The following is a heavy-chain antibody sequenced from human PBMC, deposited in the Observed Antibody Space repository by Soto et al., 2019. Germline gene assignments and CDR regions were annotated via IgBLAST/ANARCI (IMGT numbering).Heavy chain of an antibody. CDR1: GFTFSSYG. V-gene: IGHV3-33*01. Sequence: GESLKISCAASGFTFSSYGMHWVRQAPGKGLEWVAVIWYDGSNKYYADSVKGRFTISRDNSKNTLYLQMNSLRAEDTAVYYCARGPYSSSSLWYFDLWGRGTLVTVSS. CDR3: ARGPYSSSSLWYFDL. D-gene: IGHD6-6*01. J-gene: IGHJ2*01. CDR2: IWYDGSNK.